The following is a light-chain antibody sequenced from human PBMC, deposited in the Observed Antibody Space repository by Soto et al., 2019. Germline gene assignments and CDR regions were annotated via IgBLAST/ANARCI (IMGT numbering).Light chain of an antibody. CDR3: QQYDSYPYT. V-gene: IGKV1-5*03. CDR1: QSASGW. J-gene: IGKJ2*01. Sequence: DIQMTQSPSTLSASVGDRVTITCRASQSASGWLAWYQQKPGKAPKLLIYKASSLESRVPSRFNGSGSGTEFTLTISSLQPDDFATYYCQQYDSYPYTFGQGTKLEI. CDR2: KAS.